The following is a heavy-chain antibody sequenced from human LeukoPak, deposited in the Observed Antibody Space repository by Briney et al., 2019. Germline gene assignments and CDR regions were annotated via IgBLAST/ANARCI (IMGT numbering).Heavy chain of an antibody. Sequence: GGSLRLSCAASGFTFSSYWMHWVRHAPGRGLVWVSRINSDGSSTSYADSVKGRFTISRDNAKNSLYLQMNSLRAEDTAVYYCARRGYSYGYLTWVDYWGQGTLVTVSS. CDR3: ARRGYSYGYLTWVDY. CDR2: INSDGSST. CDR1: GFTFSSYW. V-gene: IGHV3-74*01. D-gene: IGHD5-18*01. J-gene: IGHJ4*02.